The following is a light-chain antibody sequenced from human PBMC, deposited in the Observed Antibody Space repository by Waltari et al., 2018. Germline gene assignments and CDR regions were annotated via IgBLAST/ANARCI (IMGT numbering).Light chain of an antibody. CDR2: EVS. Sequence: QSALTQPVSVSGSPGQSITVYCSGSSSDVGTYNLVSWYQQHPGRAPKLLIYEVSLRPSGISSRFSGSKSGNTASLTVSGLQAEDEAEYSCCSYAGNRSVLFGGGTKLTVL. CDR3: CSYAGNRSVL. J-gene: IGLJ3*02. CDR1: SSDVGTYNL. V-gene: IGLV2-23*02.